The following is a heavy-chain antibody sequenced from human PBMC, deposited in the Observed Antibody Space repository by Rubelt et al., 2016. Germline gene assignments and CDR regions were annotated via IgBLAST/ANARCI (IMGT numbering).Heavy chain of an antibody. CDR3: ARGNRVAAAPFDY. Sequence: QVQLQQWGAGLLKPSETLSLTCAVYGGSFSGYYWSWIRQPPGKGLEWIGEINHSGSTNYNPSLKRRVTISVDTSKNQCSLKLSSVTAADTAVYYCARGNRVAAAPFDYWGQGTLVTVSS. J-gene: IGHJ4*02. D-gene: IGHD6-13*01. CDR2: INHSGST. CDR1: GGSFSGYY. V-gene: IGHV4-34*01.